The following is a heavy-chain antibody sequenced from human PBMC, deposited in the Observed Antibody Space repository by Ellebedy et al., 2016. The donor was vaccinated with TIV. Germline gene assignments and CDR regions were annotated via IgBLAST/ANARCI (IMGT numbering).Heavy chain of an antibody. CDR2: IYNSENA. Sequence: SETLSLXXTVSGGSISSGDYYWSWIRQPPGKGLEWIGYIYNSENAYYNPSLKSRVIISADTSKNQFSLRLNSLTAADTAVYFCARAFASAPAIWGQGTLVTVSS. J-gene: IGHJ4*02. D-gene: IGHD3-3*01. CDR1: GGSISSGDYY. CDR3: ARAFASAPAI. V-gene: IGHV4-30-4*01.